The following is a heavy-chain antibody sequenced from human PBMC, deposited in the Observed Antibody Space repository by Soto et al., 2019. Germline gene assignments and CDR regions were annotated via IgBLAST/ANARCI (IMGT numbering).Heavy chain of an antibody. V-gene: IGHV6-1*01. Sequence: PSPTLSLTCAISGDSVSSNSAAWNWIRQSPSRGLEWLGRTYYRSKWYNDYAVSVKSRITINPDTSKNQFSLQLNSVTPEDTAVYYCARDGYSSSSGPQRVWFGPWGQGTLVTVS. CDR1: GDSVSSNSAA. CDR2: TYYRSKWYN. CDR3: ARDGYSSSSGPQRVWFGP. J-gene: IGHJ5*02. D-gene: IGHD6-6*01.